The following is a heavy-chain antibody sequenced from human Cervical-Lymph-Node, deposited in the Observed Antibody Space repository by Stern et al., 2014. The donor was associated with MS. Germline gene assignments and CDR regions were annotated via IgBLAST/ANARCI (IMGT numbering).Heavy chain of an antibody. D-gene: IGHD4-23*01. J-gene: IGHJ4*02. CDR1: GASIRSYS. V-gene: IGHV4-59*01. Sequence: QLQLQESGPGLVKPSETLSLTCTVSGASIRSYSWSWIRQTPGKGLEWIGYIYYSGSSNQNPSLKSRVTISVDTSKNQFSLRLRSVTAVDTAVYYCAGGSTVGAPDFWGQGTLVTVS. CDR3: AGGSTVGAPDF. CDR2: IYYSGSS.